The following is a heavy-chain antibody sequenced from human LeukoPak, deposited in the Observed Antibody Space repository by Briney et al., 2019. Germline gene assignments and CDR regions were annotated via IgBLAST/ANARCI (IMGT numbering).Heavy chain of an antibody. J-gene: IGHJ6*02. CDR3: ARSTRMMGATDMEV. CDR1: EYAFTGYF. D-gene: IGHD1-26*01. Sequence: ASVKVSCKAAEYAFTGYFIHWVRQAPGRGLEWMGRVNPNSGATNYARKFQGRVTMTRDTSLSTASLELSSLRSDDTAVYYCARSTRMMGATDMEVWGQGTTVTVSS. CDR2: VNPNSGAT. V-gene: IGHV1-2*02.